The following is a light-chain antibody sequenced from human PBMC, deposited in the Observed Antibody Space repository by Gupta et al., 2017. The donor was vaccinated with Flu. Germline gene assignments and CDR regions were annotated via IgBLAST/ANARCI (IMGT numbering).Light chain of an antibody. J-gene: IGKJ5*01. CDR2: DAS. CDR3: QQRSNWPVT. Sequence: GERATLSCRASQSVSSYLAWYQQKPGQAPRLLIYDASNRATGIPARFSGSGSGTDFTHTISSLEPEDFAVYYCQQRSNWPVTFGQGTRLEIK. CDR1: QSVSSY. V-gene: IGKV3-11*01.